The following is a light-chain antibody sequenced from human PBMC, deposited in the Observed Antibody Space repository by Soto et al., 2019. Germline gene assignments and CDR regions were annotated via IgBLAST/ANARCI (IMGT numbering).Light chain of an antibody. CDR1: SSNIGSNT. CDR3: AAWDDSLNGAV. CDR2: TNN. J-gene: IGLJ7*01. V-gene: IGLV1-44*01. Sequence: QLVLTQPPSASGTPGQRVTISCSGSSSNIGSNTVNWYQQLPGTAPKLLIYTNNQRPSGVPDRFSASKSGTSASLAISGLQSEDEADYYCAAWDDSLNGAVFGGGTQLTVL.